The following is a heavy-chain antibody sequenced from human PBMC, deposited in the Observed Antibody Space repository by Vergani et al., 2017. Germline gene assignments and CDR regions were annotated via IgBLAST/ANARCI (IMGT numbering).Heavy chain of an antibody. CDR3: ASGSSGFFTLTSPNWFDP. D-gene: IGHD3-3*01. J-gene: IGHJ5*02. V-gene: IGHV3-11*04. Sequence: QGQLVESGGGLVKPGGSLRLSCAASRFDFSDYYMSWIRQAPGKGLEWISYISNSGNTINYADSVKGRFIVSRDNAKKSLYLQMNSLRVEDTAVYYCASGSSGFFTLTSPNWFDPRGQGTLVTVS. CDR2: ISNSGNTI. CDR1: RFDFSDYY.